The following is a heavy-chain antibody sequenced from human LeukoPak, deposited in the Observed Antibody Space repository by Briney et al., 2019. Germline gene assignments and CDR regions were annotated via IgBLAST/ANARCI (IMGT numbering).Heavy chain of an antibody. CDR2: ISGSGNNT. V-gene: IGHV3-23*01. Sequence: GGSLRLSCVASGFTFSNSALSWVRQAPGKGLEWVSGISGSGNNTYYTDTVKGRFTISRDNSKNTLYLQMNSLRAEDTAVYYCAKDNGMIVVCVGVDYWGQGTLVTVSS. CDR1: GFTFSNSA. CDR3: AKDNGMIVVCVGVDY. D-gene: IGHD3-22*01. J-gene: IGHJ4*02.